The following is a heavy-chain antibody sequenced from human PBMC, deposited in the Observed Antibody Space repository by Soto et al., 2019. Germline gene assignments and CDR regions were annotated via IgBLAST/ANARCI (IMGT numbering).Heavy chain of an antibody. Sequence: GGSLRLSCAASGFTFSSYSMNWVRQAPGKGLEWVSSISSSSSYIYYADSVKGRFTISRDNAKNSLYLQMNSLRAEDTAVYYCAREFACGIAAAVCWFDYWGQGTLVTVSS. CDR3: AREFACGIAAAVCWFDY. V-gene: IGHV3-21*01. CDR1: GFTFSSYS. J-gene: IGHJ4*02. CDR2: ISSSSSYI. D-gene: IGHD6-13*01.